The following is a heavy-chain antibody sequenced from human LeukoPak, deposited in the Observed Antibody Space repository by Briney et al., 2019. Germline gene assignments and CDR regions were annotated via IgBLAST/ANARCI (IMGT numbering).Heavy chain of an antibody. V-gene: IGHV4-4*02. CDR2: IYHSGST. J-gene: IGHJ4*02. CDR1: GGSISSSNW. CDR3: ARDLAAAPRAFDY. Sequence: PSGTLSLTCAVPGGSISSSNWWSWVRQPPGKGLEWIGEIYHSGSTNYNPSLKSRVTISVDKSKNQFSLKLSSVTAADTAVYYCARDLAAAPRAFDYWGRGTLVTVSS. D-gene: IGHD6-13*01.